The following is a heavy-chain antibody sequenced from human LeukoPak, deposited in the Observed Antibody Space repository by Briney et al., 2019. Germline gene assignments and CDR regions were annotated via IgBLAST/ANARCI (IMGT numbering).Heavy chain of an antibody. V-gene: IGHV3-33*08. CDR2: IWYDGSNE. Sequence: GGSLRLSCAASGSAFSRSWIHWVRQAPGEGLEWVAVIWYDGSNENYEDSVKGRFTISRDNSKNTLYLQMNSLRAEDTAVYYCARAESLAAAGTGYFDFWGQGTLVTVSS. J-gene: IGHJ4*02. CDR1: GSAFSRSW. CDR3: ARAESLAAAGTGYFDF. D-gene: IGHD6-13*01.